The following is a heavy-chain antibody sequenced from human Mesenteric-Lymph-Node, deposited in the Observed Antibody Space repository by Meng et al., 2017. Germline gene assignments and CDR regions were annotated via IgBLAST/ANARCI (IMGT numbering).Heavy chain of an antibody. CDR2: ISWNSGST. V-gene: IGHV3-20*04. Sequence: GGSLRLSCAASGFTFDDYAMHWVRQAPGKGLEWVSGISWNSGSTGYADSVKGRFTISRDNAKNSLYLQMNSLRAEDTALYYCARDQYIAVAVDYWGQGTLVTVSS. J-gene: IGHJ4*02. CDR3: ARDQYIAVAVDY. CDR1: GFTFDDYA. D-gene: IGHD6-13*01.